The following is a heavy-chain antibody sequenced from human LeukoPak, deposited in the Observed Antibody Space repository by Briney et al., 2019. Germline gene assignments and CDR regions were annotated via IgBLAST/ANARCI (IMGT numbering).Heavy chain of an antibody. Sequence: SVKVSCKASGGTFSSYAISWVRQAPGQGLEWMGGIIPIFGTANYAQKFQGIVTITADESTSTAYMELSSLRSEDTAVYYCAREGYDILTGYHYGQNWFDPWGQGTLVTVPS. D-gene: IGHD3-9*01. CDR1: GGTFSSYA. CDR3: AREGYDILTGYHYGQNWFDP. V-gene: IGHV1-69*01. J-gene: IGHJ5*02. CDR2: IIPIFGTA.